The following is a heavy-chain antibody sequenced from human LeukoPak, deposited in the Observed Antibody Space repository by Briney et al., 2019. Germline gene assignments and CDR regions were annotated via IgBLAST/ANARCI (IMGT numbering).Heavy chain of an antibody. CDR3: ATDTLRFRMDV. CDR1: GFTFSRYA. V-gene: IGHV3-21*01. D-gene: IGHD3-3*01. CDR2: ISSSGTYI. Sequence: GGSLRLSCAASGFTFSRYAMSWVRQAPGKGLEWVSSISSSGTYIYYADSVKGRFTISRDNSKNSLFLQMNSLGVEDTAVYYCATDTLRFRMDVWGNGTTVTVSS. J-gene: IGHJ6*04.